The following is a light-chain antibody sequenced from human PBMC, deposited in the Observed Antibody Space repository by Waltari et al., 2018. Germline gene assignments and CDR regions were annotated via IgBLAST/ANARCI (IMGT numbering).Light chain of an antibody. CDR2: EDK. CDR1: SDSIASNY. CDR3: QSYDTSNLV. V-gene: IGLV6-57*04. Sequence: NFMLTQPHSVSESPGRTVTISCTRTSDSIASNYVQWYQQRPGSAPTIVIYEDKQRPSGVPARFSGSIDRSSNSASLTISGLKTEDEADYYCQSYDTSNLVFGGGTKLTVL. J-gene: IGLJ3*02.